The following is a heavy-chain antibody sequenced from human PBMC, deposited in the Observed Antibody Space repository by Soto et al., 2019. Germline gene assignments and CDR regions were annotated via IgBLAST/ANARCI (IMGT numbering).Heavy chain of an antibody. J-gene: IGHJ6*02. CDR1: DYTFTSYG. CDR2: INTYNGHT. Sequence: QVQLVQSGAEVKKPGASVKVSCKASDYTFTSYGISWVRQAPGQGLEWMGWINTYNGHTNYAQKFQGRGTMTTDTSTRAGHREGRSLRSDDTAVYCCAREYCSSTSCYGVDVWGQGTLGTVSS. D-gene: IGHD2-2*01. V-gene: IGHV1-18*01. CDR3: AREYCSSTSCYGVDV.